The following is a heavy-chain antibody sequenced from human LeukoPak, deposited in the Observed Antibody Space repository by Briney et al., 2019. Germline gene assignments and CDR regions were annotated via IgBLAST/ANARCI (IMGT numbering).Heavy chain of an antibody. J-gene: IGHJ4*02. V-gene: IGHV4-4*02. CDR3: ARVPPGATRFRFDY. CDR1: GGSISSSNW. D-gene: IGHD1-26*01. CDR2: IYHSGST. Sequence: SETLSLTCAVSGGSISSSNWWSWVRQPPGKGLEWIGEIYHSGSTNYNPPLKSRVTISVVKTTIQFSMKLSSVTAADTAVYYCARVPPGATRFRFDYWGQGTLVTVSS.